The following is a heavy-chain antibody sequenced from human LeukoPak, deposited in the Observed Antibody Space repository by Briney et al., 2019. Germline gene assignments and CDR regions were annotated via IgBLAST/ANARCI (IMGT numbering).Heavy chain of an antibody. J-gene: IGHJ4*02. CDR2: INHSGST. CDR3: ARDQDIAAAGTRARVPFDY. V-gene: IGHV4-34*01. D-gene: IGHD6-13*01. Sequence: SETLSLTCAVYGGSFSGYYWSWIRQPPGKGLEWIGEINHSGSTNYNPSLKSRVTISVDTSKNQFSLKLSSVTAADTAVYYSARDQDIAAAGTRARVPFDYWGQGTLVTVSS. CDR1: GGSFSGYY.